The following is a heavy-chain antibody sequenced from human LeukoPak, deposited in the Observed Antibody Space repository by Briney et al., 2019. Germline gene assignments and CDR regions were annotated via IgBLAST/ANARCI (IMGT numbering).Heavy chain of an antibody. CDR2: ISAYNGNT. CDR3: ARCYYGSGPLWYYYYYMDV. D-gene: IGHD3-10*01. CDR1: GYTFTSYG. J-gene: IGHJ6*03. Sequence: GASVKVSCKASGYTFTSYGISWVRQAPGQGLEWMGWISAYNGNTNYAQKLQGRVTMTTDTSTSTAYMELRSLRSDDTAVYYCARCYYGSGPLWYYYYYMDVWGKGTTVTISS. V-gene: IGHV1-18*01.